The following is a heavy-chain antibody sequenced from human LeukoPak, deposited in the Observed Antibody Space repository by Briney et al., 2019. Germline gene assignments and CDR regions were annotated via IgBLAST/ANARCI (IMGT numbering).Heavy chain of an antibody. D-gene: IGHD6-13*01. Sequence: GGSLRLSCAASGFTFSSYAMTWVRQAPGEGLEWASAISGSGGSTYYADSVKGRFTISRDNSKNTLYLQMNSLRAEDTAVYYCAKDSSSWYKYIFDYWGQGTLVTVSS. CDR3: AKDSSSWYKYIFDY. CDR2: ISGSGGST. CDR1: GFTFSSYA. V-gene: IGHV3-23*01. J-gene: IGHJ4*02.